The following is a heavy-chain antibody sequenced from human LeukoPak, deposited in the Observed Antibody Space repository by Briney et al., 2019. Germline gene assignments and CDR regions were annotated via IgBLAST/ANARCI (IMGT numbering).Heavy chain of an antibody. CDR2: ISSSGSTI. Sequence: GGSLRLSCAASGFTFSDYYMSWIRQAPGKGLEWVSYISSSGSTIYYADSVKGRFTISRDNAKNSLYLQMNSLRAEDTAVYYCAREGYCSSTSCRRYAFDIWGQGTMVTVSS. CDR1: GFTFSDYY. D-gene: IGHD2-2*01. CDR3: AREGYCSSTSCRRYAFDI. V-gene: IGHV3-11*01. J-gene: IGHJ3*02.